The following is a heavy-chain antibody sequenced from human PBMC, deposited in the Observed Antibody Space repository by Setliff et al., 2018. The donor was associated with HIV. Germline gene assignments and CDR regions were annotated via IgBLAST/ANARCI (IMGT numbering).Heavy chain of an antibody. Sequence: SETLSLTCTVSGGSVSTGNYYWNWIRLPPGKGLEWIGYIFYSGSTNYNPSLKSRVTISVDTSKNQFSMRLNSVTAADTAIYYCTRRGADSYYPRPLDVWGKGTTVTVSS. CDR1: GGSVSTGNYY. CDR3: TRRGADSYYPRPLDV. D-gene: IGHD3-10*01. J-gene: IGHJ6*04. V-gene: IGHV4-61*01. CDR2: IFYSGST.